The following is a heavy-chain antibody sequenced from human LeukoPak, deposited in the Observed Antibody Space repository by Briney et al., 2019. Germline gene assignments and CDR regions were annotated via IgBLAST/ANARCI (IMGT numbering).Heavy chain of an antibody. CDR1: GFTLSSYA. V-gene: IGHV3-23*01. Sequence: GGSLRLSCAASGFTLSSYAMSWVRQAPGKGLEWVSAISGSGGSTYYADSVKGRFTISRDNSKNTLYLQMNSLRAEDTAVYYCAKASAMIVVVSKYFDYWGQGTLVTVSS. J-gene: IGHJ4*02. D-gene: IGHD3-22*01. CDR3: AKASAMIVVVSKYFDY. CDR2: ISGSGGST.